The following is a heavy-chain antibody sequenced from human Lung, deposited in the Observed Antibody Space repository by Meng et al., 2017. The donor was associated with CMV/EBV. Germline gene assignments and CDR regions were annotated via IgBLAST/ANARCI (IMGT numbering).Heavy chain of an antibody. D-gene: IGHD1-26*01. CDR2: INPGSGGT. CDR1: GYTRNSYY. CDR3: AKGGYSGSSYAWFDS. V-gene: IGHV1-2*02. J-gene: IGHJ5*01. Sequence: SGYTRNSYYIYWVRQAPGQGLEWMGWINPGSGGTYYAQNYQGRVTTTRDTSMRTVYMDLNRLISDDTAVYYCAKGGYSGSSYAWFDSWGQGTLVTVSS.